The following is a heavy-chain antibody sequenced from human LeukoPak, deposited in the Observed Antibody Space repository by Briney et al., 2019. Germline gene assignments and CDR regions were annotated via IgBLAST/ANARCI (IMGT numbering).Heavy chain of an antibody. D-gene: IGHD3-10*01. CDR2: IIPIFGTA. Sequence: SVKVSCKASGGTFSSYAISWVRQAPGQGLEWMGGIIPIFGTANYAQKFQGRVTITADESTSTAYMELSSLRSEDTAVYYCAGYYGSGSYSSLYYYYMDVWGKGTTVTISS. V-gene: IGHV1-69*13. J-gene: IGHJ6*03. CDR3: AGYYGSGSYSSLYYYYMDV. CDR1: GGTFSSYA.